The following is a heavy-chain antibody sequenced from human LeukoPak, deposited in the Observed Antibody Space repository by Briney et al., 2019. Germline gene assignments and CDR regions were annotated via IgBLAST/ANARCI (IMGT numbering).Heavy chain of an antibody. CDR2: IWYDGSNK. J-gene: IGHJ3*02. D-gene: IGHD1-1*01. CDR3: ARRNDLDAFDI. CDR1: GFSFRSYG. V-gene: IGHV3-33*01. Sequence: GGSLRLSCAAPGFSFRSYGMHWVRQAPGKGLEWVAVIWYDGSNKYYGDSVKGRFTISRDNAKNSLYLQMNSLRAEDTAVYYCARRNDLDAFDIWGQGTMVTVSS.